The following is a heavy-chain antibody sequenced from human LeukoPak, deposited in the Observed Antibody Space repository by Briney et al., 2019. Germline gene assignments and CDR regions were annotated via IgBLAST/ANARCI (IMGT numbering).Heavy chain of an antibody. V-gene: IGHV4-59*01. Sequence: SETLSLTCAVYGGSFSGYYWNWLRQSPEKGLEWIGYIYYSGSNNCNPSLKSRVTTSVDMSKKQFSLKLSSVTAADTAVYYCARGTTFSWYLDSWGQGTLVTVSS. CDR3: ARGTTFSWYLDS. CDR2: IYYSGSN. J-gene: IGHJ4*02. CDR1: GGSFSGYY. D-gene: IGHD4-11*01.